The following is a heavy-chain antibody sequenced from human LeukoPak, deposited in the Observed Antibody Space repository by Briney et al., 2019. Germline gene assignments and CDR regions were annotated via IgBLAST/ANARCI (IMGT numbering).Heavy chain of an antibody. CDR2: INPNSGGT. D-gene: IGHD3-22*01. CDR1: GYTFTGYY. J-gene: IGHJ4*02. Sequence: GASVKVSCKASGYTFTGYYMHWVRQAPGQGLEWMGRINPNSGGTNYAQKFQGRVTMTRDTSISTAYMELSRLRSDDTAVYYCASSPRKGYYDSSGYYYGDYWGQGTLVTVSS. V-gene: IGHV1-2*06. CDR3: ASSPRKGYYDSSGYYYGDY.